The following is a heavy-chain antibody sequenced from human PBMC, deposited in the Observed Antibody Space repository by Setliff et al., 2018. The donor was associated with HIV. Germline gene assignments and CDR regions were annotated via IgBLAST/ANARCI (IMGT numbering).Heavy chain of an antibody. Sequence: PSETLSLTCTVSGYSISSGYYWGWIRQPPGKGLEWIGSIYHSGNTYYNTSLKSRVTISVDTTTNQFSLKLSSVTAADTAVYYCARPRLHNYYYGMDVWGQGTTVTVSS. CDR2: IYHSGNT. CDR1: GYSISSGYY. D-gene: IGHD2-21*02. J-gene: IGHJ6*02. V-gene: IGHV4-38-2*02. CDR3: ARPRLHNYYYGMDV.